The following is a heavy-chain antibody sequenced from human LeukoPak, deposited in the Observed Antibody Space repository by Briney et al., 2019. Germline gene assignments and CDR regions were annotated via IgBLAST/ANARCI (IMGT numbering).Heavy chain of an antibody. CDR2: IRSKANNYAT. J-gene: IGHJ4*02. CDR1: GFTFSGSA. D-gene: IGHD6-13*01. Sequence: PGGSLRLSCAASGFTFSGSAMHWVRQASGKGLEWVGRIRSKANNYATIYAASVKGRFTISRDDSKNTAYLQMNSLKTEDTAVYYCIHEAAAGTFDYWGQGTLVTVSS. V-gene: IGHV3-73*01. CDR3: IHEAAAGTFDY.